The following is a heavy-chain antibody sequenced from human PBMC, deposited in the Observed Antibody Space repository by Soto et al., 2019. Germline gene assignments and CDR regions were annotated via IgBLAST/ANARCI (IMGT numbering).Heavy chain of an antibody. Sequence: TLSLTCAVSGGSISSGGYSWSWIRQPPGKCLEWIGYIYHSGSTYYNPSLKSRVTISVDRSKNQFSLKLSSVAAADTAVYYCARGEGGYCSGGSCYPPGYWFDPWGPGTLVTV. D-gene: IGHD2-15*01. CDR1: GGSISSGGYS. CDR2: IYHSGST. J-gene: IGHJ5*02. CDR3: ARGEGGYCSGGSCYPPGYWFDP. V-gene: IGHV4-30-2*01.